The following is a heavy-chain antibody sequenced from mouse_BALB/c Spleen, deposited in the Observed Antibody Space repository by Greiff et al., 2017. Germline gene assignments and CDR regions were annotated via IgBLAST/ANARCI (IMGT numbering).Heavy chain of an antibody. CDR3: ARDRYYYFDY. CDR1: GFTFTDYY. J-gene: IGHJ2*01. CDR2: IRNKANGYTT. Sequence: EVQLVESGGGLVQPGGSLRLSCATSGFTFTDYYMSWVRQPPGKALEWLGFIRNKANGYTTEYSASVKGRFTISRDNSQSILYLQMNTLRAEDSATYYCARDRYYYFDYWGQGTTRTVSS. V-gene: IGHV7-3*02.